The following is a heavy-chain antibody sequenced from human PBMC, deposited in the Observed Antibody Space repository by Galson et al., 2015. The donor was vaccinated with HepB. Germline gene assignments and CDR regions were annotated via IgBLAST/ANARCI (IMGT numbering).Heavy chain of an antibody. CDR1: GFIFSNYW. J-gene: IGHJ6*03. CDR2: MNQHGSEK. V-gene: IGHV3-7*03. CDR3: ARMGPRSEWVAHLYFYYCMDV. D-gene: IGHD1-26*01. Sequence: SLRLSCAASGFIFSNYWMSWVRQAPGKGLEWVANMNQHGSEKNYVDSVKGRFTISRDNAENSLYLQMNSLRAEDTAVYYCARMGPRSEWVAHLYFYYCMDVWGKGTTVTVSS.